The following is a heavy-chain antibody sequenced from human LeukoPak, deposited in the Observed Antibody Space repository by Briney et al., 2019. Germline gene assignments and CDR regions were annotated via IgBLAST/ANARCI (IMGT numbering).Heavy chain of an antibody. J-gene: IGHJ3*02. V-gene: IGHV3-48*04. CDR2: ISSSSSTI. Sequence: GGSLRLSCAASGFTFSSYSMNWVRQAPGKGLEWVSYISSSSSTIYYADSVKGRFTISRDNAKNSLYLQVSSLRAEDAAVYYCAKDQWARGADDAFDIWGQGTMVTVSS. CDR1: GFTFSSYS. D-gene: IGHD1-26*01. CDR3: AKDQWARGADDAFDI.